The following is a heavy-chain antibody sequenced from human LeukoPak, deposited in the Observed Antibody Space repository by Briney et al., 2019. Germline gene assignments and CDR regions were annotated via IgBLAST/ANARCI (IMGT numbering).Heavy chain of an antibody. CDR1: GYIFTKYV. Sequence: ASVKVSCKASGYIFTKYVVHWVRQAPGQRPEWMGWIKAGNGDTKYSQNLQERLTITRDTSASTVYMELSSLTSEDTALYYCARDDCGDTCYPGGYWGQGTLVTVSS. J-gene: IGHJ4*02. V-gene: IGHV1-3*01. CDR2: IKAGNGDT. D-gene: IGHD2-21*01. CDR3: ARDDCGDTCYPGGY.